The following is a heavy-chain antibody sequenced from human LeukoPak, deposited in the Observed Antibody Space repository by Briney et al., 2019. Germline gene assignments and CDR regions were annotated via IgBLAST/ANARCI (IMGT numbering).Heavy chain of an antibody. CDR2: LWDDGTTQ. D-gene: IGHD6-19*01. V-gene: IGHV3-33*01. CDR1: GFNFNTYG. J-gene: IGHJ4*02. Sequence: ARSLRLSCAASGFNFNTYGMHWVRQAPGKGLEWVAILWDDGTTQYYAESVKGRFTISRDNSKHTVYLQLNSLRGDDTAVYYCARESLLVPGTIDYWGQGTLVTVSS. CDR3: ARESLLVPGTIDY.